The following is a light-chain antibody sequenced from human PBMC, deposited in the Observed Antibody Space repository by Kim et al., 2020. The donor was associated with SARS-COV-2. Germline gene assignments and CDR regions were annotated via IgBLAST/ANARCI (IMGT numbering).Light chain of an antibody. Sequence: GQSVTISCTGTSSDVGGYNYVSWYQQHPGKAPKVMIYDVNKRRPGVPDRFSGSKSGNTASLTISGLQADDEADYYCCSYAGTYSWVFGGGTKVTVL. CDR1: SSDVGGYNY. V-gene: IGLV2-11*01. CDR3: CSYAGTYSWV. J-gene: IGLJ3*02. CDR2: DVN.